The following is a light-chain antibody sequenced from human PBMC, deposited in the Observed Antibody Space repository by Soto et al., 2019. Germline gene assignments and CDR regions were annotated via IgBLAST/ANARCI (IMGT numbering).Light chain of an antibody. CDR1: QSVSSY. V-gene: IGKV3-11*01. Sequence: IVMTQSPATLSLSPGERATLSCRASQSVSSYLVWYQQKPGRAPRLLIYGASNRATGIPARFSGSGSGTDFTLSISSLEPEDFAVYYCQQRSNWPITFGQGTRLEIK. CDR2: GAS. J-gene: IGKJ5*01. CDR3: QQRSNWPIT.